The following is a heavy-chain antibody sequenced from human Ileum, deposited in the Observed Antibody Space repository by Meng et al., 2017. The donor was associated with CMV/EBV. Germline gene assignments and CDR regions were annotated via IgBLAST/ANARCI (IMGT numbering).Heavy chain of an antibody. Sequence: QVHLVQSGSALRKPGASVKVSCKTSGYTFTSNNIIWVRQAPGQGPEWMGWIDTNTGNPTYAQDFTGRFVFSLDTSVNTAYLQISSLKAEDTAVYYCARDGLSGRYFDYWGQGTLVTVSS. CDR1: GYTFTSNN. J-gene: IGHJ4*02. D-gene: IGHD1-26*01. CDR3: ARDGLSGRYFDY. V-gene: IGHV7-4-1*02. CDR2: IDTNTGNP.